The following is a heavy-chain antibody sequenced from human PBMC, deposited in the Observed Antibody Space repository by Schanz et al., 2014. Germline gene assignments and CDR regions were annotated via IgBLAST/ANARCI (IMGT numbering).Heavy chain of an antibody. J-gene: IGHJ4*02. V-gene: IGHV4-31*03. Sequence: QVQLQESGPGLVKPSQTLSLTCTVSGDSISNTPYYWTWIRQHPGKGLEWIGYIFFSGATHQNPSIKSRISISMDTSKNQFSLDLTSVTAADTAVYYCARGGFWGSYYGLFDYWGQGALVTVSS. CDR2: IFFSGAT. D-gene: IGHD1-26*01. CDR1: GDSISNTPYY. CDR3: ARGGFWGSYYGLFDY.